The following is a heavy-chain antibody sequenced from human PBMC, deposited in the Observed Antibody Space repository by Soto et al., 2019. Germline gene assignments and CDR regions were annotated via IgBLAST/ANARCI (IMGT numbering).Heavy chain of an antibody. CDR1: GFSLSTSGVG. Sequence: QITLKESGPTLVKPTQTLTLTCTFSGFSLSTSGVGVGWIRQPPGKALEWLALIYWDDDKRYSPSLKSRLTITKDTSKNQVVLTMTNMDPVDTATYYCAHRGSSGWGGYFDYWGQGTLVTVSS. J-gene: IGHJ4*02. CDR3: AHRGSSGWGGYFDY. V-gene: IGHV2-5*02. CDR2: IYWDDDK. D-gene: IGHD6-19*01.